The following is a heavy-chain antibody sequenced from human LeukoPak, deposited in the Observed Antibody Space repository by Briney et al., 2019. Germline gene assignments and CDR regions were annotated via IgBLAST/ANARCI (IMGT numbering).Heavy chain of an antibody. CDR1: GYTFTGYY. CDR3: ARYYSSSSGGEYYFDY. CDR2: INPNSGGT. Sequence: ASVKVSCKASGYTFTGYYMHWVRQAPGQGLEWMGWINPNSGGTNYAQKFQGRVTMTRDTSTSTVYMELSSLRSEDTAVYYCARYYSSSSGGEYYFDYWGQGTLVTVSS. V-gene: IGHV1-2*02. D-gene: IGHD6-6*01. J-gene: IGHJ4*02.